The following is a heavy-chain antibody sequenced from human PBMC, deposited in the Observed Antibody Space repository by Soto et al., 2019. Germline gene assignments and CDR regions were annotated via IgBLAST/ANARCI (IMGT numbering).Heavy chain of an antibody. V-gene: IGHV4-39*01. Sequence: SETLSLTCSVSGYSVSSSDYYWAWIRQPPGKGLEWIGSMLYSGLTYYNPSLKSRVTLSVDTPKNQFSLKLNSVTAADTAVYYCASGLGWFDPWGQGTLVTVSS. CDR3: ASGLGWFDP. J-gene: IGHJ5*02. CDR1: GYSVSSSDYY. CDR2: MLYSGLT.